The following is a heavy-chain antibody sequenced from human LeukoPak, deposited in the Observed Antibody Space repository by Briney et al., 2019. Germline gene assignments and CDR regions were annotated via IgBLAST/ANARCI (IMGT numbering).Heavy chain of an antibody. CDR3: ARVDGAMGSLDY. V-gene: IGHV3-33*01. J-gene: IGHJ4*02. CDR2: IWYDGSNK. CDR1: GFTFSTYA. D-gene: IGHD5-18*01. Sequence: GRSLRLSCAASGFTFSTYAMHWVRQAPGKGLEGVAVIWYDGSNKNYVDSVKGRFTISRDNAKNTLYLQMNSLRAEDTAVYYCARVDGAMGSLDYWGQGMLVTGSS.